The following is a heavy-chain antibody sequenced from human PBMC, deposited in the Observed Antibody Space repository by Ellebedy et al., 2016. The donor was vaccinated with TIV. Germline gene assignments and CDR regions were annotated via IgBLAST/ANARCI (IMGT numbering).Heavy chain of an antibody. J-gene: IGHJ4*02. CDR1: GFTFSSYV. CDR2: IGGSGSTT. V-gene: IGHV3-23*01. CDR3: STDSVSKSCGTTSCYLIDS. D-gene: IGHD2-2*01. Sequence: GGSLRLXXAASGFTFSSYVMSWVRQAPGKGLEWVSAIGGSGSTTYYADYVKGRFTISRDNSKNTLYLQMNSLKTEDTAVYYCSTDSVSKSCGTTSCYLIDSWGQGTLVTVSS.